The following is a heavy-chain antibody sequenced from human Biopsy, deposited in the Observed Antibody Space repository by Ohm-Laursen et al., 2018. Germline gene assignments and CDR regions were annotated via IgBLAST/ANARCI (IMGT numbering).Heavy chain of an antibody. Sequence: SDTPSLTCTVSGGSFTGHYWSWIRQPPGKGLGWIGHISYTGYTSYNASLKSRVTISVDTSRNHFSLRLSSLTAADTAVYYCARGSNDFGGLYFPRWGQGTLLTVSS. CDR1: GGSFTGHY. V-gene: IGHV4-59*11. D-gene: IGHD4-23*01. CDR3: ARGSNDFGGLYFPR. CDR2: ISYTGYT. J-gene: IGHJ4*02.